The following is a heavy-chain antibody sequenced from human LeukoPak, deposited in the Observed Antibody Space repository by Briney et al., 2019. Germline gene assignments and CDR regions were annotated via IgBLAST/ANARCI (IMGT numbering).Heavy chain of an antibody. CDR3: VKARARSGSYWGGFDY. CDR1: GFTFSSYA. Sequence: GGSLRLSCSASGFTFSSYAMHWVRQAPGKGLEYVSPINNNGGSAYQADSVKGRFTISRDNSKNTLYLQMSSLRAEDTAVYFCVKARARSGSYWGGFDYWGHGTLVTVSS. CDR2: INNNGGSA. V-gene: IGHV3-64D*09. J-gene: IGHJ4*01. D-gene: IGHD1-26*01.